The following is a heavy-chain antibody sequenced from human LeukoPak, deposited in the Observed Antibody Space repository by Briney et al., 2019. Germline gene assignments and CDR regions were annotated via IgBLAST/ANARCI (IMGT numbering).Heavy chain of an antibody. Sequence: GGSLRLSCAASGFTFSSYAISWVRQAPGKGLQWVSAISGSGGSTYYSDSVKGRFTISRDNSKSTLYLQMNSLRAEDTALYYCAKDQSSGWPNYFDYWGQGTLVTVSS. J-gene: IGHJ4*02. CDR2: ISGSGGST. V-gene: IGHV3-23*01. D-gene: IGHD6-19*01. CDR1: GFTFSSYA. CDR3: AKDQSSGWPNYFDY.